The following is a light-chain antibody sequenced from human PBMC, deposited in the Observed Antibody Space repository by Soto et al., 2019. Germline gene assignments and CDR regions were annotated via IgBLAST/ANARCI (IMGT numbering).Light chain of an antibody. V-gene: IGKV3-15*01. CDR1: QSVSSN. CDR3: QQYNNWWT. CDR2: GAS. Sequence: EIVMTQSPATLSVSPGERATLSCRASQSVSSNLAWYQQKPGQAPRVLIYGASTRATGIPARFSGSGSGTEFTLTISSLQSEYFAVYYCQQYNNWWTFGQGTKVEIK. J-gene: IGKJ1*01.